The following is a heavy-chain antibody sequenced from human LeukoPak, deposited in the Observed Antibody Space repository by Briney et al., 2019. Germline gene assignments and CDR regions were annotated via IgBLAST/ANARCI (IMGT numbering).Heavy chain of an antibody. J-gene: IGHJ4*02. D-gene: IGHD3-10*01. CDR2: ISWNSGSI. CDR3: ATTRGEFGEPGYYFDY. Sequence: GGSLRLSCAASGFTFDDYAMHWVRQAPGKGLEWVSGISWNSGSIGYADSVKGRFTISRDNAKNSLYLQMNSLRAEDTALYYCATTRGEFGEPGYYFDYWGQGTLVTVSS. V-gene: IGHV3-9*01. CDR1: GFTFDDYA.